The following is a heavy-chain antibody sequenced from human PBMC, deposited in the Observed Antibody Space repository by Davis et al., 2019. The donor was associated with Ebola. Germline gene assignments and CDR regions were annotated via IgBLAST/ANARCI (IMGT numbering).Heavy chain of an antibody. Sequence: SETLSLTCAVYGGSFSGYYWSWIRQPPGKWLEWIGEINHSGSTNYNPSLKSRVTISVDRSKNQFSLKLSSVTAADTAVYYCARGYYDGRGWFDPWGQGTLVTVSS. CDR2: INHSGST. CDR1: GGSFSGYY. CDR3: ARGYYDGRGWFDP. V-gene: IGHV4-34*01. D-gene: IGHD3-3*01. J-gene: IGHJ5*02.